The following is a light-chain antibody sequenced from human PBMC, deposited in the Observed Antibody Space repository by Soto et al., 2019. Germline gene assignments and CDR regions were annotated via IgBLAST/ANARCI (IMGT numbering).Light chain of an antibody. CDR3: QQSYSIPRT. CDR2: AAS. CDR1: QSIGSH. Sequence: DIQMTQSPSSLSASVGDRATITCRASQSIGSHLNWYQQERGKAPKLLIFAASTLQSGVPSRFSGSGSGTDFTLTISSLQPEDFATYFCQQSYSIPRTFGKGPRWRSN. J-gene: IGKJ1*01. V-gene: IGKV1-39*01.